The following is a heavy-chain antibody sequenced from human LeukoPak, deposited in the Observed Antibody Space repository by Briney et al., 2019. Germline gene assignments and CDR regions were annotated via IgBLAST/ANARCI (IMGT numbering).Heavy chain of an antibody. D-gene: IGHD6-13*01. CDR3: ARAVAAAGTVLFDY. V-gene: IGHV1-8*01. CDR1: GYTFTSYD. Sequence: ASVKVSCKASGYTFTSYDINWVRQATGQGLEWMGWMNPNSGNTGYAQKFQGRVTMTRNTSISTAYMELCSLRSEDTAVYYCARAVAAAGTVLFDYWGQGTLVTVSS. CDR2: MNPNSGNT. J-gene: IGHJ4*02.